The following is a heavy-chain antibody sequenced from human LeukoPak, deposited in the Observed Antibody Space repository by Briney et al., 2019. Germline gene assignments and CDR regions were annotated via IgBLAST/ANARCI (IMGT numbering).Heavy chain of an antibody. V-gene: IGHV1-69*13. CDR1: GGTFSSYA. CDR2: IIPIFGTA. J-gene: IGHJ5*02. CDR3: ARDLAGQWLANNWFDP. Sequence: SVKVSCKASGGTFSSYAISWVRQAPGQGLEWMGGIIPIFGTANYAQKFQGRVTITADESTSTAYMELSSLRSEDTAVYYCARDLAGQWLANNWFDPWGQGTLVTVSS. D-gene: IGHD6-19*01.